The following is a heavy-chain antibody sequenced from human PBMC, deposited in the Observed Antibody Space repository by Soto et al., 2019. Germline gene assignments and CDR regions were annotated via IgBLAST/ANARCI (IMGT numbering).Heavy chain of an antibody. CDR2: ISSSSSYI. J-gene: IGHJ4*02. CDR3: ARDLGFSVAGRNYFDY. CDR1: GFTFSSYS. Sequence: GCSMRLSCAASGFTFSSYSMNWVRQAPGKGLEWVSSISSSSSYIYYADSVKGRFTISRDNAKNSLYLQMNSLRAEDTAVYYCARDLGFSVAGRNYFDYWGQGTLVTVSS. V-gene: IGHV3-21*01. D-gene: IGHD6-19*01.